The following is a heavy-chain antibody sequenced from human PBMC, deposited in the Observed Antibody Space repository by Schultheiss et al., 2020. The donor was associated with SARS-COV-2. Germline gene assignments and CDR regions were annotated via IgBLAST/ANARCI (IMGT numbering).Heavy chain of an antibody. Sequence: GGSLRLSCAASGFTFSSYAMSWVRQAPGKGLEWVSGISWNSGSIGYADSVKGRFTISRDNSKNTLYLQMNSLRAEDTAVYYCAKEWYCSGGSCYSHAFDIWGQGTMVTVSS. D-gene: IGHD2-15*01. CDR1: GFTFSSYA. CDR2: ISWNSGSI. J-gene: IGHJ3*02. CDR3: AKEWYCSGGSCYSHAFDI. V-gene: IGHV3-23*01.